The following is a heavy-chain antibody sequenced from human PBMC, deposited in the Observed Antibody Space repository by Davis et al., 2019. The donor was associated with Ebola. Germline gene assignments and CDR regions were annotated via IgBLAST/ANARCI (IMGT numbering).Heavy chain of an antibody. D-gene: IGHD6-19*01. CDR2: IYYSGST. V-gene: IGHV4-59*08. CDR3: ARQTSGWPYSFDY. CDR1: GGSISSHY. J-gene: IGHJ4*02. Sequence: PSETLSLTCTVSGGSISSHYWSWIRQPPGKGLEWIGSIYYSGSTNYNPSLKSRVTISVDTSKNQFSLKLSSVTAADTAVYYCARQTSGWPYSFDYWGQGTLVTVSS.